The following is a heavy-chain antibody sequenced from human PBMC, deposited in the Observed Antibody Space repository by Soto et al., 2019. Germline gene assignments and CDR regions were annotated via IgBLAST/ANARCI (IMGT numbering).Heavy chain of an antibody. J-gene: IGHJ4*02. CDR3: ALSSDWVGIFDY. CDR2: ISAYTGNT. CDR1: GYTFTSAG. Sequence: ASVKVSCKAAGYTFTSAGSGWVRQAPGQGLEWMGWISAYTGNTNYAQKLQGRVTMTTDTATSTAYMELRSLRSDDTAVYYCALSSDWVGIFDYWGQGTLVTVSS. V-gene: IGHV1-18*04. D-gene: IGHD6-19*01.